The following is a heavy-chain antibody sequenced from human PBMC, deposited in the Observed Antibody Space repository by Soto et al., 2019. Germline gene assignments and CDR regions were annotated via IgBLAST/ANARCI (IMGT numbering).Heavy chain of an antibody. CDR3: ARGGKVRGVIIKSYYGMDV. V-gene: IGHV4-59*12. Sequence: SETLSLTCTVSGGSISSYYWSWIRQPPGKGLEWIGYIYYSGSTNYNPSLKSRVTISVDTSKNQFSLKLSSVTAADTAVYYCARGGKVRGVIIKSYYGMDVWGQGTTVTVSS. J-gene: IGHJ6*02. D-gene: IGHD3-10*01. CDR2: IYYSGST. CDR1: GGSISSYY.